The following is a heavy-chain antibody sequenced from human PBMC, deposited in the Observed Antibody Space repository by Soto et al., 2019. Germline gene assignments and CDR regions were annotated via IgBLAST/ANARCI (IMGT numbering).Heavy chain of an antibody. J-gene: IGHJ4*02. V-gene: IGHV3-7*03. CDR2: IREDGSEK. CDR1: GFSFTTYW. CDR3: ARPGDPLGYDSSGYYGPVSL. D-gene: IGHD3-22*01. Sequence: GGSLRLSCAASGFSFTTYWMAWVRQAPGKGLEWVANIREDGSEKNYVDSVKGRFSVSRDDAKKSLYLQMNSLRAEDTAVYYCARPGDPLGYDSSGYYGPVSLWGQGTLVTVSS.